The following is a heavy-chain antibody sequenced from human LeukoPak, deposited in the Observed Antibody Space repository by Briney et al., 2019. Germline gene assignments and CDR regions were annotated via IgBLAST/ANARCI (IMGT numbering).Heavy chain of an antibody. CDR2: INSNSGGT. CDR3: AREEGIVVVVARSSAFDI. Sequence: ASVKVSCKASGYTFTGYFMHWVRQAPGQGLEWMGWINSNSGGTNYAQKFQGRVTLTRDTSISTAYMELSRLRSDDTAVYYCAREEGIVVVVARSSAFDIWGQGTMVTVSS. CDR1: GYTFTGYF. J-gene: IGHJ3*02. V-gene: IGHV1-2*02. D-gene: IGHD2-15*01.